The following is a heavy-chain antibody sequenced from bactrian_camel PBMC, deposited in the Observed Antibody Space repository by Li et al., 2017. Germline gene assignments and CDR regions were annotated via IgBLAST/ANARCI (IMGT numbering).Heavy chain of an antibody. D-gene: IGHD1*01. J-gene: IGHJ4*01. CDR1: GYSYRSNC. Sequence: DVQLVESGGGSVETGGSLRLSCASSGYSYRSNCLAWFRQRPEKAREGVAILWTGDGATFYSHSVKGRFTIFQENAEMSVSLEMNNLKPEDTGMYYCAFGPRPGEGALCYAQRSWYNDWGHGTQVTVS. CDR3: AFGPRPGEGALCYAQRSWYND. CDR2: LWTGDGAT. V-gene: IGHV3S40*01.